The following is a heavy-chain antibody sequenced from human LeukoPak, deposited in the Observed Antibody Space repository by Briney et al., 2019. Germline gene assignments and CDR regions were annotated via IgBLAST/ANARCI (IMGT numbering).Heavy chain of an antibody. J-gene: IGHJ5*02. CDR3: AKAGIRYFDWLQYNWFDP. CDR2: ISGSGGST. D-gene: IGHD3-9*01. Sequence: GGSLRLSCAASGFTFSSYGMSWVRQAPGKGLEWVSAISGSGGSTYYADPVKGRFTISRDNSKNTLYLQMNSLRAEDTAVYYCAKAGIRYFDWLQYNWFDPWGQGTLVTVSS. V-gene: IGHV3-23*01. CDR1: GFTFSSYG.